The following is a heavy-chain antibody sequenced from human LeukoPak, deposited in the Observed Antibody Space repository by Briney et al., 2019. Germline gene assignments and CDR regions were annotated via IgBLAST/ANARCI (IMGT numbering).Heavy chain of an antibody. CDR3: AKGSSRPPNAFDI. CDR1: GFTFSGRW. V-gene: IGHV3-7*01. CDR2: IRQDGSEK. J-gene: IGHJ3*02. Sequence: GGSLRLSCTASGFTFSGRWMSWVRQAPGKGLEWVASIRQDGSEKHYVDSVEGRFIISRDNAKNSPHLQMNSLRAEDTAVYYCAKGSSRPPNAFDIWGQGTLVTVSS. D-gene: IGHD6-6*01.